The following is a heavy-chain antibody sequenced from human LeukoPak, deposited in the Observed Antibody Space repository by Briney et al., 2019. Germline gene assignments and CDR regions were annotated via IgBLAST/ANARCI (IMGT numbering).Heavy chain of an antibody. D-gene: IGHD3-16*01. CDR2: ISSDGRNI. CDR3: ARDRIMPSAGEPFDY. CDR1: GFTFSTYS. Sequence: PGRSLRLSCAASGFTFSTYSMHWVRQAPGKGLEWVAVISSDGRNIYYADSVKGRFTISRENSKNTLYLQMNSLRAEDMAVYYCARDRIMPSAGEPFDYWGQGTLVTPSS. J-gene: IGHJ4*02. V-gene: IGHV3-30-3*01.